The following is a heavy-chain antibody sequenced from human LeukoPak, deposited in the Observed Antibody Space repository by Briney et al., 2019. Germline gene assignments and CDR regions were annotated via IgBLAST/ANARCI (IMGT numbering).Heavy chain of an antibody. CDR3: ARDLRRLGELSFDY. CDR2: IYYSGST. V-gene: IGHV4-59*01. D-gene: IGHD3-16*02. Sequence: KPSETLSLTCTVSGGSISSYYWSWIRQPPGKGLEWIGYIYYSGSTNYNPSLKSRVTISVDTSKNQFSLKLSSVTAADTAVYYCARDLRRLGELSFDYWGQGTLVTVSS. J-gene: IGHJ4*02. CDR1: GGSISSYY.